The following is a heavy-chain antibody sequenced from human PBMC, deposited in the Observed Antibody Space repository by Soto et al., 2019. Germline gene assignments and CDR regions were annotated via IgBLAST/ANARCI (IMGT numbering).Heavy chain of an antibody. V-gene: IGHV1-18*01. Sequence: ASVKVSCKASGYTFTSYGISWVRQAPGQGLEWMGWISAYNGNTNYAQKLQGRVTMTTDTSTSTAYMELRSLRSDDTAVHYCARSGQQLVFYYYMDVWGKGTTVTVSS. CDR2: ISAYNGNT. CDR3: ARSGQQLVFYYYMDV. CDR1: GYTFTSYG. J-gene: IGHJ6*03. D-gene: IGHD6-13*01.